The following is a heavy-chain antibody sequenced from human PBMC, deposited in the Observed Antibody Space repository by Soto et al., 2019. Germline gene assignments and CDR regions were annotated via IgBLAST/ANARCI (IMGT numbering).Heavy chain of an antibody. Sequence: PSETLSLTCAVYGGSFSGSSWNWIRQSPGKGLEWIGEIGHSGSTNYNPSLKSRVTISVDTSKNQFSLKLSSVTVADTAVYYCARLSGSYYFDSWGQGTLVTVS. CDR2: IGHSGST. V-gene: IGHV4-34*01. J-gene: IGHJ4*02. CDR1: GGSFSGSS. D-gene: IGHD1-26*01. CDR3: ARLSGSYYFDS.